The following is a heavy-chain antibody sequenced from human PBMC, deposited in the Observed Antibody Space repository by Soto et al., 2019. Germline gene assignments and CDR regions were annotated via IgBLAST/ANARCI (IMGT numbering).Heavy chain of an antibody. CDR3: TRHGPSYYYGSGSYYKGGSYGMDV. CDR1: GFTFSGSA. Sequence: EVQLVESGGGLVQPGGSLKLSCAASGFTFSGSAMHWVRQASGKGLEWVGRIRSKANSYATAYAASVKGRFTISRDESKNTAYLQMNSLKTEDTAVYYCTRHGPSYYYGSGSYYKGGSYGMDVWGQGTTVTVSS. D-gene: IGHD3-10*01. J-gene: IGHJ6*02. V-gene: IGHV3-73*02. CDR2: IRSKANSYAT.